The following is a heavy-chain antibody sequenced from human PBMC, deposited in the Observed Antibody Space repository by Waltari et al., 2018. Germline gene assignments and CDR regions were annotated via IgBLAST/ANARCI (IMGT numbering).Heavy chain of an antibody. Sequence: QVQLQESGPGLVKPSETLSLTCAVSGYSISSGYYWGWIRQPPGKGLEWIGSIYHSGRTYYNPSLKSRVSISVDPSKNQFSLKLSSVTAADTAVYYCVRQAIFGVVKYWGQGTLVTVSS. CDR2: IYHSGRT. CDR3: VRQAIFGVVKY. D-gene: IGHD3-3*01. CDR1: GYSISSGYY. J-gene: IGHJ4*02. V-gene: IGHV4-38-2*01.